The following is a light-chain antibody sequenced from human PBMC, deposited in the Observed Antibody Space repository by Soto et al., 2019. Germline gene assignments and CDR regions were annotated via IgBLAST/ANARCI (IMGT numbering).Light chain of an antibody. V-gene: IGKV1-13*02. J-gene: IGKJ5*01. CDR2: DVS. CDR1: QDIRGA. CDR3: QQFKIHPIP. Sequence: AIQVTQSPSSLSASVGVRVTITCRSSQDIRGAVAWYQQKPGKAPKLLIYDVSTVQSGVPSRFSGRGSGTEFTLTITSLQPEDFATYYFQQFKIHPIPFGQGTRLDI.